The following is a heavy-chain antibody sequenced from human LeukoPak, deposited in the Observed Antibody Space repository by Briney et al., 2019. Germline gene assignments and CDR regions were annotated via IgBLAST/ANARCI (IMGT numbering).Heavy chain of an antibody. J-gene: IGHJ4*02. CDR2: IKSKNDGGTT. D-gene: IGHD6-19*01. V-gene: IGHV3-15*01. Sequence: GGSLRLSCAASGVTFSNAWMSWVRLAPGKGLEWVGRIKSKNDGGTTEYAAPVKGRFTISRDDSQNMVYLQMNSLRAEDTAVYYCAKDLRQWLAEFDYWGQGTLVTVSS. CDR1: GVTFSNAW. CDR3: AKDLRQWLAEFDY.